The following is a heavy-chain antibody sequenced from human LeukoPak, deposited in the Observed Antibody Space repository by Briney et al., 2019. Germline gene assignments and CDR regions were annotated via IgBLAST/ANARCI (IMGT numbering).Heavy chain of an antibody. CDR2: ISSSSSYI. CDR3: AGDFADSSGYYDY. J-gene: IGHJ4*02. V-gene: IGHV3-21*01. D-gene: IGHD3-22*01. Sequence: GGSLRLSCAASGFTFSSYSMNWVRQAPGKGLEWVSSISSSSSYIYYADSVKGRFTISRDNAKNSLYLQMNSLRAEDTAVYYCAGDFADSSGYYDYWGQGTLVTVSS. CDR1: GFTFSSYS.